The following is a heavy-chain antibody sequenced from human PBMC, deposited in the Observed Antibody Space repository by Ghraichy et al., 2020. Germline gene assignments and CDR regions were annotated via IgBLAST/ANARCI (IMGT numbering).Heavy chain of an antibody. CDR1: GGSFSGYY. Sequence: SETLSLTCAVYGGSFSGYYWSWIRQPPGKGLEWIGEINHSGSTNYNPSLKSRVTISVDTSKNQFSLKLSSVTAADTAVYYCARHGLFGVVIIDSYLNWFDPWGQGTLVTVSS. J-gene: IGHJ5*02. D-gene: IGHD3-3*01. CDR2: INHSGST. CDR3: ARHGLFGVVIIDSYLNWFDP. V-gene: IGHV4-34*01.